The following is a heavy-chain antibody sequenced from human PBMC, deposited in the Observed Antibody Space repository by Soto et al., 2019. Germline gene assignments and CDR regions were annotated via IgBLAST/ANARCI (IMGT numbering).Heavy chain of an antibody. CDR3: AKVDRGWYFLEGFAFDI. V-gene: IGHV3-23*01. CDR1: GFTFSSYA. Sequence: GGSLRLSCAASGFTFSSYAMSWVRQAPGKGLEWVSAISGSGGSTYYADSVKGRFTISRDNSKNTLYLQMNSLRAEDTAVYYCAKVDRGWYFLEGFAFDIWGQGTMVTVSS. J-gene: IGHJ3*02. D-gene: IGHD6-19*01. CDR2: ISGSGGST.